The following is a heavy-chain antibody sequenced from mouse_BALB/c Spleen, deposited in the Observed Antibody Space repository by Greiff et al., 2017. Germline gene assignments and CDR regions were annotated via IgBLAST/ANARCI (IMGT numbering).Heavy chain of an antibody. CDR1: GYTFTSYW. D-gene: IGHD6-1*01. Sequence: QVQLKESGAELAKPGASVKMSCKASGYTFTSYWMHWVKQRPGQGLEWIGYINPSTGYTEYNQKFKDKATLTADKSSSTAYMQLSSLTSEDSAVYYCARGEGASLDYWGQGTTLTVSS. CDR2: INPSTGYT. V-gene: IGHV1-7*01. J-gene: IGHJ2*01. CDR3: ARGEGASLDY.